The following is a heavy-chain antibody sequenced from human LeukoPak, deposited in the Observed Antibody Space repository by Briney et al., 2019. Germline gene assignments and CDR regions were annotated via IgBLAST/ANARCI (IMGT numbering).Heavy chain of an antibody. J-gene: IGHJ4*02. CDR3: ARDQYSYAHAAH. CDR1: GFTVSSNC. V-gene: IGHV3-66*01. CDR2: IYSGGTT. D-gene: IGHD5-18*01. Sequence: GGSLRLSCAASGFTVSSNCMSWVRQAPGKGLEWVSVIYSGGTTYYADSVKGRFTISRDNSKNTLHLQMNSLRAEDTAVYYCARDQYSYAHAAHWGQGTLITVSS.